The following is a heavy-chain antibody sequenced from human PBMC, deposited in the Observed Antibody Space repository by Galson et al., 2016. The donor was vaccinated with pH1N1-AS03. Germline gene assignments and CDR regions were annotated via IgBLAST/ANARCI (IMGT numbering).Heavy chain of an antibody. Sequence: SLRLSCAASGFGFSSYSMGWVRQAPGKGLEWVSSISSIITNIYYPDSVQGRFTISRDNAKNSLYLQMNSLRADDTAVYYCARGQVDLVRGYWFDPWGQGTLVTVSS. CDR1: GFGFSSYS. CDR3: ARGQVDLVRGYWFDP. D-gene: IGHD3-10*01. V-gene: IGHV3-21*01. CDR2: ISSIITNI. J-gene: IGHJ5*02.